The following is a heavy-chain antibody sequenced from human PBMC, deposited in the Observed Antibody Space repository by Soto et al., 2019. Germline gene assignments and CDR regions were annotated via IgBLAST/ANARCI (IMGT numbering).Heavy chain of an antibody. CDR2: INGDGSST. Sequence: GGSLRLSCAASGFTFTTYWMHWVRQVPGKGLVWVSRINGDGSSTTYVDSVKGRFTISRDNAKNTLYLQMNSLRAEDTAVYYCTRGPRASSTGTGAHWGQGTLVTVSS. V-gene: IGHV3-74*01. CDR3: TRGPRASSTGTGAH. CDR1: GFTFTTYW. D-gene: IGHD1-1*01. J-gene: IGHJ4*02.